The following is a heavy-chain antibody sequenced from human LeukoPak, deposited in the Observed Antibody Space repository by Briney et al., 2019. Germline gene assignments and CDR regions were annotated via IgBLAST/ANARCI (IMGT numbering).Heavy chain of an antibody. J-gene: IGHJ6*03. CDR1: GGSISSYY. D-gene: IGHD3-9*01. CDR2: IYYSGST. V-gene: IGHV4-59*01. Sequence: NPSETLSLTCTVSGGSISSYYWSWIRQPPGKGLEWIGYIYYSGSTNYNPSLKSRVTISVDTSKNQFSLKLSSVTAADTAVYYCARVAKWRYFDWPSYYYMDVWGKGTTVTISS. CDR3: ARVAKWRYFDWPSYYYMDV.